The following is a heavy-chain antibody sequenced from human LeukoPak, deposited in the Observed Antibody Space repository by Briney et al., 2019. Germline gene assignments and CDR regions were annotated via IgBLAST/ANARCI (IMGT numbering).Heavy chain of an antibody. J-gene: IGHJ6*03. CDR1: GGSISSSTYY. Sequence: PSETLSLTCTVSGGSISSSTYYWGWIRQPPGKGLEWIGSIYYSGSTYYNPSLKSRVTISVDTSKNQFSLKLSSVTAADTAVYYCARDVWTNYYYYMDVWGKGTTVTVSS. D-gene: IGHD3/OR15-3a*01. V-gene: IGHV4-39*07. CDR3: ARDVWTNYYYYMDV. CDR2: IYYSGST.